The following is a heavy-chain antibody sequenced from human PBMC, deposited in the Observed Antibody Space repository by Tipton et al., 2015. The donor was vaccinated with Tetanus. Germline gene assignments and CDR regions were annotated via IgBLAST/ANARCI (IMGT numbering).Heavy chain of an antibody. CDR2: IYQSGST. CDR3: ARDRGRQFVSDWFDP. CDR1: GGSINSPDYS. Sequence: TLSLTCTVSGGSINSPDYSWGWIRQPPGKGLEWIGYIYQSGSTSYNPSLATRVTITADKSKNQFSLNLRSVTAADTAVYYCARDRGRQFVSDWFDPWGQGTLVTVSS. D-gene: IGHD6-6*01. J-gene: IGHJ5*02. V-gene: IGHV4-30-2*01.